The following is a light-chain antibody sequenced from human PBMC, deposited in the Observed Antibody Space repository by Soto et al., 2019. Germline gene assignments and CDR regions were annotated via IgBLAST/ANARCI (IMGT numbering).Light chain of an antibody. CDR2: RNN. Sequence: QAVVTQAPSASGTPGQRVNISCSGSSSNSGSNYVYWYQQLPGTAPKLLIYRNNQRPSGVPDRFSGSKSGTSASLAISGLRSDDEADYYCAAWDASLTGPNWVFGGGTKVTVL. V-gene: IGLV1-47*01. J-gene: IGLJ3*02. CDR1: SSNSGSNY. CDR3: AAWDASLTGPNWV.